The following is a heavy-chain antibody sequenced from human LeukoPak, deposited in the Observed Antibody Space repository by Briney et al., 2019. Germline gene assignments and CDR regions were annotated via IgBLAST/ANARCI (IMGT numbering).Heavy chain of an antibody. V-gene: IGHV4-34*01. CDR3: SGGFVVVVAATRYYYYYYMDV. Sequence: SETLSLTCAVYGGSFSGYYWSWIRQPPGKGLEWIGEINHSGSTNYNPSLKSRVTISVDTSKNQFSLKLSSLPAADTAVYSFSGGFVVVVAATRYYYYYYMDVWGKGTTVTVSS. CDR1: GGSFSGYY. J-gene: IGHJ6*03. D-gene: IGHD2-15*01. CDR2: INHSGST.